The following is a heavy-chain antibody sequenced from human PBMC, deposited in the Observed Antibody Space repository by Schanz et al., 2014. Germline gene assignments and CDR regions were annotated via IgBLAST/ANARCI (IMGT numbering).Heavy chain of an antibody. J-gene: IGHJ2*01. D-gene: IGHD5-12*01. CDR2: IHSTGET. V-gene: IGHV3-13*01. Sequence: EMQLLESGGGLAQPGGSLRLSCVASGFAFSSHDMHWVRQVTGKGLQWVSAIHSTGETYYPDSVQGRFTISRENTKNSLYLQMTNLRAGDTAIYYCARVVRYSGYVRHWFFDLWGRGTSVTVSS. CDR1: GFAFSSHD. CDR3: ARVVRYSGYVRHWFFDL.